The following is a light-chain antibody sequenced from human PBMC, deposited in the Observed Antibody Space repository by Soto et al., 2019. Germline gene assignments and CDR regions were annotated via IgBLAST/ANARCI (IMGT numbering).Light chain of an antibody. V-gene: IGKV1-5*01. J-gene: IGKJ1*01. CDR1: QSISSW. CDR2: DAS. Sequence: DIQFTQSPSFLSASVGDRVTITCRASQSISSWLGWYQQKPGKAPKLLIYDASSLESGVPSRFSGSGSGTEFTLTISSLQPDDFATYYCKQYNSYWKFGQGTKVDIK. CDR3: KQYNSYWK.